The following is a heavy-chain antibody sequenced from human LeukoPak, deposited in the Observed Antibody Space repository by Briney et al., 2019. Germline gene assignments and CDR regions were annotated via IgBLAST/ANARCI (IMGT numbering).Heavy chain of an antibody. Sequence: ASVKVSCKASGYTFTGYYVHWVRQAPGQGLEWMGWINPNSGGTNYAQKFQGRVTMTRDTSISTAYMELSRLRSDDTAVYYCARDQPGIVGATPIDYWGQGTLVTDSS. D-gene: IGHD1-26*01. CDR3: ARDQPGIVGATPIDY. CDR1: GYTFTGYY. J-gene: IGHJ4*02. V-gene: IGHV1-2*02. CDR2: INPNSGGT.